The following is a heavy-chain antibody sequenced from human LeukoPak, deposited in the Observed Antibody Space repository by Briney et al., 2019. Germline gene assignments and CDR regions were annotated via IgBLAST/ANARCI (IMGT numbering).Heavy chain of an antibody. D-gene: IGHD3-3*02. CDR1: GGSISSSSYY. V-gene: IGHV4-39*01. CDR3: ATNLSIFGVVIDWYFDL. Sequence: SETLSLTCTVSGGSISSSSYYWGWIRQPPGKGLEWIGSIYYSGSTYYNPSLKSRVTISVDTSKNQLSLKLSSVTAADTAVYYCATNLSIFGVVIDWYFDLWGRGTLVTVSS. CDR2: IYYSGST. J-gene: IGHJ2*01.